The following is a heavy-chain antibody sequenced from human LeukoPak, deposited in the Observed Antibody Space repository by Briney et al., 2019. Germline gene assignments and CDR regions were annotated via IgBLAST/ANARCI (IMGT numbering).Heavy chain of an antibody. CDR2: IYYTGST. D-gene: IGHD2-2*01. CDR1: GGSIRSYY. CDR3: ARFSAHQLRSGYYYYMDV. Sequence: SETLSLTCTVSGGSIRSYYWSWVRQPPGKGLEYIGHIYYTGSTDYNPSLKSRVTMSLDTSMNQFSLKLSSVTAADTALYSCARFSAHQLRSGYYYYMDVWGKGTTVTVSS. J-gene: IGHJ6*03. V-gene: IGHV4-59*01.